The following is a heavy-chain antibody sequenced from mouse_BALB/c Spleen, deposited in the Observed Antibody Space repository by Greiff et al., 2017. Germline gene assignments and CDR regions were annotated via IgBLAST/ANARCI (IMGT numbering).Heavy chain of an antibody. Sequence: EVKLMESGGGLVQPGGSLKLSCAASGFTFSSYGMSWVRQTPDKRLELVATINSNGDSTYYPDSVKGRFTITRDNAKNTLYLQMSSLKSEDTAMYYCARERGTMRRTGFAYWGQGTLVTVSA. D-gene: IGHD3-3*01. CDR2: INSNGDST. CDR1: GFTFSSYG. J-gene: IGHJ3*01. CDR3: ARERGTMRRTGFAY. V-gene: IGHV5-6-3*01.